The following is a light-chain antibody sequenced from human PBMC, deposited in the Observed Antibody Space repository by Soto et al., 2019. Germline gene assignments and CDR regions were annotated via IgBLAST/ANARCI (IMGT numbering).Light chain of an antibody. V-gene: IGKV1-27*01. CDR1: QGISNY. CDR2: AAS. CDR3: QKYNSAPWT. Sequence: DIQMTQSPSSLSVSVGDRVTITCRASQGISNYLAWYQQKPGKVPKLLIYAASTLQSGVPSRFSGSGSGTDFTLTISRLQPEDVAIYYCQKYNSAPWTFGQGTKVEIK. J-gene: IGKJ1*01.